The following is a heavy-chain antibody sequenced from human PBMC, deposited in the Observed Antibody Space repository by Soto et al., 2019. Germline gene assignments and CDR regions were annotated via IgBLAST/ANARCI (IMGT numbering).Heavy chain of an antibody. CDR3: AREYTYGSNFFDC. Sequence: PSETLSLTCTVSGGSTSSSSYYWGWIRQPPGKGLEWIGNISYSGSTYYNPSLKSRVIISVDTSKNQFSLSLTSVTAADTAVYYCAREYTYGSNFFDCWGQGALVTVSS. J-gene: IGHJ4*02. CDR1: GGSTSSSSYY. D-gene: IGHD2-2*02. V-gene: IGHV4-39*07. CDR2: ISYSGST.